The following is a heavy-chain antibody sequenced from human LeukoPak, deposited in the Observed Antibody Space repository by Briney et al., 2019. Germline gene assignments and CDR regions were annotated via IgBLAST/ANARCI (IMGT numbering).Heavy chain of an antibody. CDR2: ISSSSSTI. Sequence: PGGSLRLSCAASGFTFSSYSMNWVRQAPGKGLEWVSYISSSSSTIYYADSMKGRFTISRDNAKNSLYLQMNSLRVGDTAIYYCAREEYQVLLDWGQGILVTGAS. J-gene: IGHJ4*02. V-gene: IGHV3-48*04. CDR1: GFTFSSYS. D-gene: IGHD2-15*01. CDR3: AREEYQVLLD.